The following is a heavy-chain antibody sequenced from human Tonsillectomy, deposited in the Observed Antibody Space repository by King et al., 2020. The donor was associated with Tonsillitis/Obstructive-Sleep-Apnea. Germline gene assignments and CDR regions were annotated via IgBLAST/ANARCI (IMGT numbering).Heavy chain of an antibody. CDR3: ARDEYYGSGSTFSDY. V-gene: IGHV3-7*03. CDR1: GFTFSSFW. CDR2: IKQDGSEK. Sequence: DVQLVESGGGLVHPGGSLRLSCAASGFTFSSFWMSWVRQAPGKGLEWVAKIKQDGSEKYHEVSVKGRFTISRDNAKNSLYLQMNSLRVEDTAIYYCARDEYYGSGSTFSDYWGQGTLVTVSS. J-gene: IGHJ4*02. D-gene: IGHD3-10*01.